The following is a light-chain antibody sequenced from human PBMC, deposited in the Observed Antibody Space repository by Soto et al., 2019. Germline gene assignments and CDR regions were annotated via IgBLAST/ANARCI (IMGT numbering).Light chain of an antibody. J-gene: IGKJ4*01. CDR2: DAS. CDR3: HQYAYSPLT. CDR1: QSVGKNY. Sequence: EIVLTQSPGTLSLSPGEGATLSCRASQSVGKNYLGWYQQKPGQAPRLLIYDASSRATGIPDRFSGGGSGTDFTLTINRLEPEDFAVYYCHQYAYSPLTFGGGTKVEIK. V-gene: IGKV3-20*01.